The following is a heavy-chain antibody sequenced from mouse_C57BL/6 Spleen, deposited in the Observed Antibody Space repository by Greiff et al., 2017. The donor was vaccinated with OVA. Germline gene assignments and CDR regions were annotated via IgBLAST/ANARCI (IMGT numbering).Heavy chain of an antibody. D-gene: IGHD1-1*01. CDR3: AREGGSSYGYAMDY. Sequence: EVHLVESGGGLVKPGGSLKLSCAASGFTFSSYAMSWVRQTPEKRLEWVATISDGGSYTYYPDNVKGRFTISRDNAKNNLYLQMSHLKSEDTAMYYCAREGGSSYGYAMDYWGQGTSVTVSS. CDR2: ISDGGSYT. J-gene: IGHJ4*01. V-gene: IGHV5-4*01. CDR1: GFTFSSYA.